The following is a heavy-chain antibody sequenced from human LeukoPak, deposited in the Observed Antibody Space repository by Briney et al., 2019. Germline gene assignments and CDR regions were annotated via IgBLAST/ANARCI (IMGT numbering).Heavy chain of an antibody. V-gene: IGHV3-23*01. CDR3: ATLPPGIAAAGTFDY. Sequence: GGYLSLSCAASGFTFSSYAMSWVRQAPGKGLESVSAISGSGGSTYYADSVKGRFTISRDNSKNTLYLQMNSLRAEDTAVYYCATLPPGIAAAGTFDYWGQGTLVTVSS. CDR2: ISGSGGST. CDR1: GFTFSSYA. J-gene: IGHJ4*02. D-gene: IGHD6-13*01.